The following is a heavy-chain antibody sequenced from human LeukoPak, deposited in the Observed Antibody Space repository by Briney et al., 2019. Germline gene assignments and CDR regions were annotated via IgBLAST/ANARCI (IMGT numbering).Heavy chain of an antibody. Sequence: SETLSLTCTVSGGSVSSGSYYWSWIRQPPGKGLEWIGYIYYSGSTNYNPSLKSRVTVSVDTSKNQFSLKLSSVTAADTAVYYCARDRWELGGSFDYWGQGTLVTVSS. CDR1: GGSVSSGSYY. V-gene: IGHV4-61*01. CDR3: ARDRWELGGSFDY. D-gene: IGHD1-26*01. J-gene: IGHJ4*02. CDR2: IYYSGST.